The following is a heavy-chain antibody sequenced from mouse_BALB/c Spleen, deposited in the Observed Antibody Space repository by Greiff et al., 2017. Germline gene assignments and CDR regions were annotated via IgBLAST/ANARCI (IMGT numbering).Heavy chain of an antibody. D-gene: IGHD1-1*01. CDR2: ITHSGET. CDR1: GFPITSGYY. CDR3: AGDSLGSSCYAMDY. J-gene: IGHJ4*01. Sequence: QLQESGPGLVKPSQSLFLACSITGFPITSGYYWIWIRQSPGKPLEWMGYITHSGETFYNPSLQSPISITSETSKNQFFLQLDSVTTEDTAMYYCAGDSLGSSCYAMDYWGQGTSVTGSS. V-gene: IGHV12-3*02.